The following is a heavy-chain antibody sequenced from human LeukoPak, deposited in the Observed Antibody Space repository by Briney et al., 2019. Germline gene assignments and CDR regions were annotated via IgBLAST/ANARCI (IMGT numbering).Heavy chain of an antibody. CDR1: GFTFSTYS. V-gene: IGHV3-48*01. J-gene: IGHJ4*02. CDR2: ISSSSSSI. Sequence: PGGSLRLSCAASGFTFSTYSMTWVRQAPGKGLEWVSYISSSSSSIYYADSVKGRYTISRDNAKNSLYLQMNSLRAEDTAVYYCATVRSTGWYYFDYWGQGTLVTVSS. D-gene: IGHD6-19*01. CDR3: ATVRSTGWYYFDY.